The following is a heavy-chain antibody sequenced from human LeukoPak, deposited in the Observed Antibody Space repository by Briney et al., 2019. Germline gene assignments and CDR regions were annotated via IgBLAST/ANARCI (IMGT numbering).Heavy chain of an antibody. Sequence: PGGSLRLSCAASGFTFSSYSMNWVRQAPGKGLEWVSSSSSSSSYIYYADSVKGRFTISRDNAKNSLHLQMNSLRAEDTAVYYCARALDYDSSGYYFDYWGQGTLVTVSS. V-gene: IGHV3-21*01. CDR1: GFTFSSYS. CDR2: SSSSSSYI. D-gene: IGHD3-22*01. J-gene: IGHJ4*02. CDR3: ARALDYDSSGYYFDY.